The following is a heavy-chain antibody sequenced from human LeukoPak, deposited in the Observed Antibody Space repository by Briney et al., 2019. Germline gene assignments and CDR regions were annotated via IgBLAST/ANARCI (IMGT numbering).Heavy chain of an antibody. CDR1: GGSISSYY. Sequence: SDTLSLTCTVSGGSISSYYWSWIRQPPGKGLEWIGYIYYSGTTNYNPSLKSRVTISVDTSKNQFSLKLSSVTAADTAVYYCAREDYCSGGSCYSGYFQHWGQGTLVTVSS. V-gene: IGHV4-59*01. J-gene: IGHJ1*01. D-gene: IGHD2-15*01. CDR2: IYYSGTT. CDR3: AREDYCSGGSCYSGYFQH.